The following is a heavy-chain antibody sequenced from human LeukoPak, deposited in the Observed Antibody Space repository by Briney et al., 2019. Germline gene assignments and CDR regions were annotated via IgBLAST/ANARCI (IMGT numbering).Heavy chain of an antibody. J-gene: IGHJ4*02. V-gene: IGHV3-53*01. CDR1: GFTVSSKY. CDR3: ARGPSETIFGVISRHYFDY. Sequence: PGGSLRLSCAASGFTVSSKYINWVRQAPGKGLEWVSVIYSGGSTDYSDSVKGRFIVSRDNSKNTVYIQMSSLRAEDTAVYYCARGPSETIFGVISRHYFDYWGQGALVTVSS. CDR2: IYSGGST. D-gene: IGHD3-3*01.